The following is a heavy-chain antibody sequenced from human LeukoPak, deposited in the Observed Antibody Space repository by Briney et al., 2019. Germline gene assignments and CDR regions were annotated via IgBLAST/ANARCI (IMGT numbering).Heavy chain of an antibody. V-gene: IGHV4-61*02. CDR3: ARGTTATRGWFDP. CDR2: ICTSGST. J-gene: IGHJ5*02. D-gene: IGHD1-1*01. Sequence: SQTLSLTCTVSGGSISSGSYYWSWIRQPAGKGLEWIGRICTSGSTNYNPSLKSRVTISVDTSKNQFSLKLSSVTAADTAVYYCARGTTATRGWFDPWGQGTLVTVSS. CDR1: GGSISSGSYY.